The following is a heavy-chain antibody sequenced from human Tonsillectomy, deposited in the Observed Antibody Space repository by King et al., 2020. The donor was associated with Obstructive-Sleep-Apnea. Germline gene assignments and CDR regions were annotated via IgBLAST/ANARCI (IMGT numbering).Heavy chain of an antibody. CDR1: GGSISSSYHY. CDR3: ARIWAAIDAFDI. D-gene: IGHD3-16*01. CDR2: IYYSGSA. V-gene: IGHV4-39*07. Sequence: QLQESGPGLVKPSETLSLTCTVSGGSISSSYHYWAWIRQPPGKGLEWIGSIYYSGSAHYTPSLKSRVTISLDTSKNQFSLRLNSVSAADTAVFYCARIWAAIDAFDIWGQGTLVTVSS. J-gene: IGHJ3*02.